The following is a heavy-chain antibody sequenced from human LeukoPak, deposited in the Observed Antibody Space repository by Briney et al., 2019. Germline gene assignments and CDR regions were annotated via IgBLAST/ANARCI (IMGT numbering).Heavy chain of an antibody. V-gene: IGHV3-53*01. CDR2: IYSGGTT. CDR3: ARESYGYNIDY. J-gene: IGHJ4*02. D-gene: IGHD3-16*01. CDR1: GFTFGYFW. Sequence: GGSLRLSCAASGFTFGYFWMTWVRQAPGKGLEWVSVIYSGGTTYYADSVKGRFTISRDNSKNTLYLQMNSLRAEDTAVYYCARESYGYNIDYWGQGTLVTVSS.